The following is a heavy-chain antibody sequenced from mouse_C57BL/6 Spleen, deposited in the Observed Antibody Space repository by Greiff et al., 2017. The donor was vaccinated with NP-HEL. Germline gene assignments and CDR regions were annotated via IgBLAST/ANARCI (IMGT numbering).Heavy chain of an antibody. V-gene: IGHV1-53*01. D-gene: IGHD4-1*01. CDR1: GYTFTSYW. CDR3: ARSGLGRYYAMDY. J-gene: IGHJ4*01. Sequence: VQLQQSGTELVKPGASVKLSCKASGYTFTSYWMHWVKQRPGQGLEWIGNINPSNGGTNYNEKFKSKATLTVDKSSSTAYMQLSSLTSEDSAVYYCARSGLGRYYAMDYWGQGTSVTVSS. CDR2: INPSNGGT.